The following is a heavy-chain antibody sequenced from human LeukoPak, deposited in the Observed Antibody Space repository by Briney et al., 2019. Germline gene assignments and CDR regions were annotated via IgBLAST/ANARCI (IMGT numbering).Heavy chain of an antibody. V-gene: IGHV1-69*01. CDR1: GGTFSSYA. CDR3: ARDLLIVGATTRAFDI. D-gene: IGHD1-26*01. CDR2: IIPIFGTA. J-gene: IGHJ3*02. Sequence: SVKVSCKASGGTFSSYAISWVRQAPGQGREWMGGIIPIFGTANYAQKFQGRVTITADEPTSTAYMELSSLRSEDTAVYYCARDLLIVGATTRAFDIWGQGTMVTVSS.